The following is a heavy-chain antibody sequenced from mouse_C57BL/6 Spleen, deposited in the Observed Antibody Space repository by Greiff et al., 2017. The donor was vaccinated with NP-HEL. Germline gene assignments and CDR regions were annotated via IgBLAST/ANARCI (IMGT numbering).Heavy chain of an antibody. Sequence: EVQLQQSGPELVKPGASVKIPCKASGYTFTDYNMDWVKQSHGKSLEWIGDINPNNGGTIYNQKFKGKATLTVDKSSSTAYMELRSLTSEDTAVYYCARTTTVVEGFDYWGQGTTLTVSS. J-gene: IGHJ2*01. CDR1: GYTFTDYN. CDR2: INPNNGGT. D-gene: IGHD1-1*01. CDR3: ARTTTVVEGFDY. V-gene: IGHV1-18*01.